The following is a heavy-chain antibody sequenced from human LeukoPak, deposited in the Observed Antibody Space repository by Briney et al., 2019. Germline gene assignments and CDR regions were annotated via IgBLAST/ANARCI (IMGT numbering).Heavy chain of an antibody. D-gene: IGHD1-14*01. Sequence: SETLSLTCAVSGASINNNYWTWVRQPPGKGLEWIGYIYSNGNTNYNPSLKGRVTMSIETSKNQFSLQLPSVTAADTAVYYCASGTFDGPLYGTYWYFHVWGRGTLVTVAS. CDR1: GASINNNY. CDR3: ASGTFDGPLYGTYWYFHV. CDR2: IYSNGNT. V-gene: IGHV4-59*01. J-gene: IGHJ2*01.